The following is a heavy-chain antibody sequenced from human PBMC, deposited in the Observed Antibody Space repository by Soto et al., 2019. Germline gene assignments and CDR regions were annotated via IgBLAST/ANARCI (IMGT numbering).Heavy chain of an antibody. CDR2: ISHSGIT. Sequence: QVQLQESGPGLVRPSGALSVTCAVSGDSISRSHWWSWVRQSPGKGLEWIGEISHSGITYYNPSLKSRVTISGDKSKNQLSLKLTSVTAADTAVYYCARVRYDRSGFDHWGQGTLVSVSS. V-gene: IGHV4-4*02. CDR1: GDSISRSHW. CDR3: ARVRYDRSGFDH. J-gene: IGHJ4*02. D-gene: IGHD3-22*01.